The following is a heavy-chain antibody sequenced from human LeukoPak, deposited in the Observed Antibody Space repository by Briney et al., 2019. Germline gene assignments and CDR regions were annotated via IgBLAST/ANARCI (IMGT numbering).Heavy chain of an antibody. CDR1: GFSLTTSGVG. CDR2: IYWDDVK. Sequence: SGPTLSHPTQTLTLISTFSGFSLTTSGVGVGWIRQPPGQALEWLTIIYWDDVKRYSPSLKSSLTITKDTSKNQVVLTMTDMDPVDTATYYCAHRQILVGPMVGAFDTWGQGTMVTVSS. D-gene: IGHD4/OR15-4a*01. CDR3: AHRQILVGPMVGAFDT. J-gene: IGHJ3*02. V-gene: IGHV2-5*02.